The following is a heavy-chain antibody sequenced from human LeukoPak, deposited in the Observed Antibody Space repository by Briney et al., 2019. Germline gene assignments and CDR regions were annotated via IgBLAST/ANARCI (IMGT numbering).Heavy chain of an antibody. CDR1: GGSFSGYY. J-gene: IGHJ6*02. CDR2: INHSGST. Sequence: SETLSLTCAVYGGSFSGYYWSWIRQPPGKGLEWIGEINHSGSTNCNPSLKSRVTISVDTSKNQFSLKLSSVTAADTAVYYCARELRAPLNYVWGSHTYYYYYGMDVWGQGTTVTVSS. D-gene: IGHD3-16*01. V-gene: IGHV4-34*01. CDR3: ARELRAPLNYVWGSHTYYYYYGMDV.